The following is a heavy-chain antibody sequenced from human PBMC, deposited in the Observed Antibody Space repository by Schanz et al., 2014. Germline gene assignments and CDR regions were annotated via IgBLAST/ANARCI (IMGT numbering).Heavy chain of an antibody. V-gene: IGHV4-34*09. CDR3: ARLVGPSFYYGMDV. Sequence: QALLQESGPGLVKPSETLSLTCAVDGGSFSGYYWSWIRQSPDKGLEWIGEINHSANTTYNPSLKSRVTISVDSSKNQFSLNLRSVTGADTAVYYCARLVGPSFYYGMDVWGQGTTVTVSS. CDR2: INHSANT. D-gene: IGHD2-15*01. CDR1: GGSFSGYY. J-gene: IGHJ6*02.